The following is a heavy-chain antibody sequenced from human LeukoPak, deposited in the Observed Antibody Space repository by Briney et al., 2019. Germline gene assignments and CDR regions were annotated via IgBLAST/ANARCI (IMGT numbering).Heavy chain of an antibody. D-gene: IGHD3-9*01. CDR3: ARVLTYYDILTDYSTYYFDY. Sequence: GASVKVSCKASGYTFTSYYMHWVRQAPGQGLEWMGIINPSGGSTSYAQKFQGRVTMTRDTSTSTVYMELSSLRSEDTAVYYCARVLTYYDILTDYSTYYFDYWGQGTLVTVSS. J-gene: IGHJ4*02. V-gene: IGHV1-46*01. CDR2: INPSGGST. CDR1: GYTFTSYY.